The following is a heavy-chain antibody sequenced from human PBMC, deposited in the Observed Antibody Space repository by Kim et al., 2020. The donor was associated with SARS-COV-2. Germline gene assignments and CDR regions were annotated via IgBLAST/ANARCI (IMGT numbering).Heavy chain of an antibody. CDR2: IYYSGST. CDR1: GGSISDYY. V-gene: IGHV4-59*01. D-gene: IGHD3-22*01. J-gene: IGHJ4*02. CDR3: ASSTRGSSGYPVVY. Sequence: SETLSLTCTVSGGSISDYYWSWIRQPPGKGLEWIGYIYYSGSTNYNPSLESRVTISFDTSKNQFSLKLRSVTAADTAVYYCASSTRGSSGYPVVYWGQGALVTVSS.